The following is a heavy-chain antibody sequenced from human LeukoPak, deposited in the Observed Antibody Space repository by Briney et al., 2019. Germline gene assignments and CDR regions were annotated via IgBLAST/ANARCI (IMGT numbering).Heavy chain of an antibody. J-gene: IGHJ4*02. V-gene: IGHV1-69*13. Sequence: ATVKVSCKASGGTFSSYAISWVRQAPGQGLEWMGGIIPIFGTANYAQKFQGRVTITADESTSTAYVELSSLRSEDTAVYYCATTPEITIFGVSATPPIDYWGQGTLVTVSS. CDR3: ATTPEITIFGVSATPPIDY. CDR2: IIPIFGTA. CDR1: GGTFSSYA. D-gene: IGHD3-3*01.